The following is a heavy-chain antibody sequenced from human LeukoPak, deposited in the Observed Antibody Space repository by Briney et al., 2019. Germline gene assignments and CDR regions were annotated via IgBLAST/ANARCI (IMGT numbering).Heavy chain of an antibody. D-gene: IGHD2-15*01. CDR3: GREAYCRGGRWSVPRVAS. Sequence: ASVKVSCKASGYAFTFYYMHWVRQAPGQGLEWMGWIDIKNGDTKYAQKFQSRLTITRDTSIGIAYMELRSLISHDTTVYYGGREAYCRGGRWSVPRVASWGQGTPVTVSS. J-gene: IGHJ5*02. CDR1: GYAFTFYY. CDR2: IDIKNGDT. V-gene: IGHV1-2*02.